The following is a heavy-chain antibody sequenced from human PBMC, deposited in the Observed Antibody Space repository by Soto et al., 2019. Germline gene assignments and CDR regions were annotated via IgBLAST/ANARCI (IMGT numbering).Heavy chain of an antibody. Sequence: SVTLSLTCAVYAGSFSGYYWSWIRQPPGKGLEWIGEINHSGSTNYNPSLKSRVTISVDTSKNQFSLKLSSVTAADTAVYYCAIPEVVGVFQHWGQGTLVTVSS. CDR1: AGSFSGYY. D-gene: IGHD3-22*01. J-gene: IGHJ1*01. CDR2: INHSGST. V-gene: IGHV4-34*01. CDR3: AIPEVVGVFQH.